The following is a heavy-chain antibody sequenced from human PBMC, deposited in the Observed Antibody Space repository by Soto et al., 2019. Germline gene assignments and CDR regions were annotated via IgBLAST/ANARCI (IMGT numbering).Heavy chain of an antibody. D-gene: IGHD5-12*01. CDR2: ISGYNGNT. CDR3: ARGSRGYSGYGWFDP. CDR1: GYTFTSYG. J-gene: IGHJ5*02. Sequence: ASVKVSCKASGYTFTSYGISWVRQAPGQGLEWMGWISGYNGNTNLAQKLQGRVTMTTDTSTSTAYMELRSLRSDDTAVYYCARGSRGYSGYGWFDPWGQGTLVTVSS. V-gene: IGHV1-18*01.